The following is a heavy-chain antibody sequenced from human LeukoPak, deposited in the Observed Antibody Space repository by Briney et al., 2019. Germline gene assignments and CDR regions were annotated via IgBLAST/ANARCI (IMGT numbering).Heavy chain of an antibody. J-gene: IGHJ5*02. CDR1: GGSFSGYY. CDR2: INHSGST. V-gene: IGHV4-34*01. CDR3: ARQTNWDEGWFDP. Sequence: SETLSLTCAVYGGSFSGYYWSWIRQPPGKGLEWIGEINHSGSTNYNPSLKSRVTISVDTSKNQFSLKLSSVTAADTAVYYRARQTNWDEGWFDPWGQGTLVTVSS. D-gene: IGHD1-20*01.